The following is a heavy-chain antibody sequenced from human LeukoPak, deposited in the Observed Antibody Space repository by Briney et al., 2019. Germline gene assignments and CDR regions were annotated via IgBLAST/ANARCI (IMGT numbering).Heavy chain of an antibody. D-gene: IGHD3-9*01. CDR3: TTDGPTYYDILTGYPGDY. J-gene: IGHJ4*02. V-gene: IGHV3-15*01. Sequence: GGSLRLSCAASGFTFSNAWMSWVRQAPGKGLEWVGRIKSKTDGGTTDYAAPVKGRFTISRDDSKNTLYLQMNSLKTEDTAVYYCTTDGPTYYDILTGYPGDYWGQGTLVTVSS. CDR2: IKSKTDGGTT. CDR1: GFTFSNAW.